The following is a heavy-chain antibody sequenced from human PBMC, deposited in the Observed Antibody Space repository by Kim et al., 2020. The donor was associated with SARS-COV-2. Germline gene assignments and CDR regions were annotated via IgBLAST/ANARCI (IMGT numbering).Heavy chain of an antibody. CDR1: GFTFMNYA. D-gene: IGHD3-10*01. J-gene: IGHJ6*02. CDR3: AKSVGEYYYYYGLDV. V-gene: IGHV3-23*01. CDR2: ISGSGGST. Sequence: GGSLRPSCDASGFTFMNYAMTWVRQAPGKGLEWVAAISGSGGSTDYVDSVKGRFTISRDTSKEIVYLQMSSLRAEDTAVYFCAKSVGEYYYYYGLDVWGQGTTVIVSS.